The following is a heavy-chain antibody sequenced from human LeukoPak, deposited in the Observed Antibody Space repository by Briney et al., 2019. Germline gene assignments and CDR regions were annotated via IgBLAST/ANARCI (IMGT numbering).Heavy chain of an antibody. V-gene: IGHV4-59*01. Sequence: PSETLSLTCTVSGGSISNYYWSWIRQPPGKGLEWIAYINYSGSTNYNPSLKSRVTISVDTSKNHFSLTLSSVTAANTAVYYCARFGGPHAFDIWGQGTMVTVSS. D-gene: IGHD3-3*01. CDR3: ARFGGPHAFDI. J-gene: IGHJ3*02. CDR1: GGSISNYY. CDR2: INYSGST.